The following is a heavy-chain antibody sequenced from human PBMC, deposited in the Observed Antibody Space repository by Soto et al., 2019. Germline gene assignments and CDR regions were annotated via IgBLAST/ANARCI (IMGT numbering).Heavy chain of an antibody. D-gene: IGHD3-22*01. J-gene: IGHJ6*02. CDR2: IIPIFGTA. Sequence: SVKVSCKASGGTFSSYAISWVRQAPGQGLEWMGGIIPIFGTANYAQKFQGRVTITADESTSTVYMELSSLRSEDTAVYYCARGYYDSSGYYKTPVSHYYYYGMDVWGQGTTVTVSS. CDR3: ARGYYDSSGYYKTPVSHYYYYGMDV. CDR1: GGTFSSYA. V-gene: IGHV1-69*13.